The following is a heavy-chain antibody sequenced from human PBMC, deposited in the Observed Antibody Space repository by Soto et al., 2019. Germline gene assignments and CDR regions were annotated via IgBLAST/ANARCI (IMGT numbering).Heavy chain of an antibody. CDR2: IRSKANSYAT. Sequence: PGGSLRLSCAASGFTFSGSAMHWVRQASGKGLEWVGRIRSKANSYATAYAASVKGRFTISRDDSKNTAYLQMNSLKTEDTAVYYCTRAYYDFWSGPPLDYYYGMDGWGQGTKVAVAS. J-gene: IGHJ6*02. V-gene: IGHV3-73*01. D-gene: IGHD3-3*01. CDR1: GFTFSGSA. CDR3: TRAYYDFWSGPPLDYYYGMDG.